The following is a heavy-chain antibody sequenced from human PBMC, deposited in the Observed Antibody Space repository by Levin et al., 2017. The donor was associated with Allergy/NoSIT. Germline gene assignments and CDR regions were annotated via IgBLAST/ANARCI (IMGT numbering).Heavy chain of an antibody. V-gene: IGHV3-15*01. CDR2: IKRKTDGETT. Sequence: GGSLRLSCAASGFTFSNAWMNWVRQAPGKGLEWVGRIKRKTDGETTEFTEPVKGRFTISRDDSKNTVFLHMNSLKTDDTAVYYCAMVDNGSVNWGQGTLVPVSS. CDR3: AMVDNGSVN. J-gene: IGHJ4*02. D-gene: IGHD4/OR15-4a*01. CDR1: GFTFSNAW.